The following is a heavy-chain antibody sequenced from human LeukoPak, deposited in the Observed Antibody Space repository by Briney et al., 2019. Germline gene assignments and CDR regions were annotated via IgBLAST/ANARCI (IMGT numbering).Heavy chain of an antibody. Sequence: ASVKVSCKTSGYTFTRNDINWVRQAPGQGLEWMGWINPNSGGTNYAQKFQGRVTMTRDTSISTAYMELSRLRSDDTAVYYCARDWGYGGNSVYYYYYYMDVWGKGTTVTISS. D-gene: IGHD4-23*01. J-gene: IGHJ6*03. CDR3: ARDWGYGGNSVYYYYYYMDV. CDR1: GYTFTRND. CDR2: INPNSGGT. V-gene: IGHV1-2*02.